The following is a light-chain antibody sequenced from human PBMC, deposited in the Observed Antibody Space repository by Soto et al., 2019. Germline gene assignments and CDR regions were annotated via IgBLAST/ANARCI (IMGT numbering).Light chain of an antibody. CDR2: KAS. V-gene: IGKV1-5*03. J-gene: IGKJ1*01. Sequence: DIQMTQSPSSLSGSVGDRVGSTYRASQTISSWLAWYQRKPGKAPKLLIYKASTLKSGVPSRFSGSGSGTEFTLTISSLQPDDFATYYCQHYNSYSEAFGQGTKVDI. CDR3: QHYNSYSEA. CDR1: QTISSW.